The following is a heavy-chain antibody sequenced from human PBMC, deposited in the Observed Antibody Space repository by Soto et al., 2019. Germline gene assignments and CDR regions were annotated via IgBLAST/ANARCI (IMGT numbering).Heavy chain of an antibody. J-gene: IGHJ4*02. CDR1: GDSFSSDDYY. CDR2: ISYRVDT. D-gene: IGHD2-21*02. V-gene: IGHV4-30-4*01. CDR3: ARVAGVAYCGGDCYHFDY. Sequence: SETLSLTCTVSGDSFSSDDYYWSWIRQPPGKGLEWIGYISYRVDTYYSPSLKSRVTMSIDTSKNQFSLNVSSVTAADTAVYYCARVAGVAYCGGDCYHFDYWGQGTLVTVPQ.